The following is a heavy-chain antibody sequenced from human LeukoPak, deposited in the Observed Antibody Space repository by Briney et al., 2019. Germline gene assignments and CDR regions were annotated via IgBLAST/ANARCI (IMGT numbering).Heavy chain of an antibody. CDR1: GFTFSSYV. V-gene: IGHV3-74*01. CDR2: ISHDGFI. CDR3: ARGIVPAAFDY. J-gene: IGHJ4*02. Sequence: GGSLRLSCETAGFTFSSYVMHWVRRTPGKGLVWVSRISHDGFISYADSVKGRFTVSRDNAKNSLYLQMNSLRAEDTAVYYCARGIVPAAFDYWGQGTLVTVSS. D-gene: IGHD2-2*01.